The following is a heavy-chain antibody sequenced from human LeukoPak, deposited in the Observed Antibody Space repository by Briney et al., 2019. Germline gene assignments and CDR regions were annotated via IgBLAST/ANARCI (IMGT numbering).Heavy chain of an antibody. CDR1: GFTFSSHV. J-gene: IGHJ4*02. D-gene: IGHD3-22*01. CDR3: ARVSVYYYDSSGYSPEGY. V-gene: IGHV3-23*01. CDR2: ISAGSDTI. Sequence: GGSLRLSCAASGFTFSSHVMSWVRQAPGKGLEWLSVISAGSDTIYYADSVKGRFTISRDNSKDTLYLQMNGLRAEDTAVYYCARVSVYYYDSSGYSPEGYWGQGTLVTVSS.